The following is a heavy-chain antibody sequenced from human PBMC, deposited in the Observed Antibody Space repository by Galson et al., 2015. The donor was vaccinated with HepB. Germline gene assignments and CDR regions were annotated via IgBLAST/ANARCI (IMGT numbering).Heavy chain of an antibody. CDR3: AKDGTAYCGGDCYHSGGRVDY. CDR1: GFTFSSYA. D-gene: IGHD2-21*01. J-gene: IGHJ4*02. Sequence: SLRLSCAASGFTFSSYAMSWVRQAPGKGLEWVSAISGSGGSTYYADSVKGRFTISRDNSKNTLYLQMNSLRAEDTAVYYCAKDGTAYCGGDCYHSGGRVDYWGQGTLVTVSS. CDR2: ISGSGGST. V-gene: IGHV3-23*01.